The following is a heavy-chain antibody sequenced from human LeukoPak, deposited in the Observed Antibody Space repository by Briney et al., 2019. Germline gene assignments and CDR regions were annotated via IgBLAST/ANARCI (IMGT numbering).Heavy chain of an antibody. CDR3: ARDRARVFDY. CDR2: ISYDGSNK. J-gene: IGHJ4*02. D-gene: IGHD5-12*01. Sequence: GGSLRLSCAASGFAFSSYAMHWVRQAPGKGLEWVAVISYDGSNKYYADSVEGRFTISRDNSKNTLYLQMNSLRAEDTAVYYCARDRARVFDYWGQGTLVTVSS. V-gene: IGHV3-30*04. CDR1: GFAFSSYA.